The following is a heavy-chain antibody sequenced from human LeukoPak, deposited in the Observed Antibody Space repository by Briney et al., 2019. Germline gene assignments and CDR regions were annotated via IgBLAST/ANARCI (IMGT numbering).Heavy chain of an antibody. CDR3: APSTYSGSPPFDY. CDR1: GFTFGSYS. J-gene: IGHJ4*02. V-gene: IGHV3-21*01. Sequence: PGGSLRLSCAASGFTFGSYSMNWVRQAPGKGLEWVSSITSSSSYIYYADSVKGRFTISRDNAKNSLYLQMNSLRAEDTAVYYCAPSTYSGSPPFDYWGQGTLVTVSS. D-gene: IGHD1-26*01. CDR2: ITSSSSYI.